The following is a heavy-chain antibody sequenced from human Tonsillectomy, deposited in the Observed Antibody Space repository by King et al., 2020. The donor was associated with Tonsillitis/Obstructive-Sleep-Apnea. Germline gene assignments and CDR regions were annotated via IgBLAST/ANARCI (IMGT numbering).Heavy chain of an antibody. V-gene: IGHV3-33*01. CDR1: GFSFSNYG. J-gene: IGHJ4*02. CDR2: IWYDGSNT. D-gene: IGHD2-2*02. Sequence: VQLVESGGGVVQPGRSLRLSCAASGFSFSNYGMHWVRQAPGKGLEWVAFIWYDGSNTYFADSVKGRFTISRDNPKNTLYLQMNSVRAEDTAVYFCARDLYADYWGQGTLVTVSS. CDR3: ARDLYADY.